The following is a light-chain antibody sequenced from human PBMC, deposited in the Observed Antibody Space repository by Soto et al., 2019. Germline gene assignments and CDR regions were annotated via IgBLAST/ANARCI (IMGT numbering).Light chain of an antibody. CDR2: GAS. J-gene: IGKJ1*01. CDR1: QTISDY. V-gene: IGKV1-39*01. CDR3: QQGYSTLRGT. Sequence: DIPMTQSPSSLSASVGDRVTITCRASQTISDYLNWYQQKPWQAPKLLIYGASSLHRGVPSRFSGSGSGTDFTLTISSLQPEDFATYYCQQGYSTLRGTFGQGTKVEIK.